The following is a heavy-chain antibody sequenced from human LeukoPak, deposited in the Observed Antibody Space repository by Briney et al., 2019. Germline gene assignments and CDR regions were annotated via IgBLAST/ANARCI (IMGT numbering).Heavy chain of an antibody. D-gene: IGHD4-17*01. J-gene: IGHJ6*03. Sequence: PGGSLRLSCAASGFTFSSYSMNWVRQAPGKGLEWVSYISSSSSTIYYADSVKGRFTISRDNAKNSLYLQMNSLRAEDTAVYYCARDGDGDYDDYYFYYMDVWGKGTTVTVSS. CDR2: ISSSSSTI. CDR3: ARDGDGDYDDYYFYYMDV. V-gene: IGHV3-48*01. CDR1: GFTFSSYS.